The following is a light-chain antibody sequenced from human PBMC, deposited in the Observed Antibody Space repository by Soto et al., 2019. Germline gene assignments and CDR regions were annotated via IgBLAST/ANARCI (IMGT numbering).Light chain of an antibody. J-gene: IGLJ2*01. Sequence: QSVLTQPASVSGSPGQSITISCTGTSSDVGGYNYVSWYQHHPGKAPNLMIYEVSNRPSGVSNRFSGSKSGNTASLTISGLQAEDEADYYCSSYTSRSTLLVFGGGTKLTVL. V-gene: IGLV2-14*01. CDR1: SSDVGGYNY. CDR3: SSYTSRSTLLV. CDR2: EVS.